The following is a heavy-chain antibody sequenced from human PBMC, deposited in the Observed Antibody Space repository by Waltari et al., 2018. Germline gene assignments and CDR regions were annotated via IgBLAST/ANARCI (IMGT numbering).Heavy chain of an antibody. CDR1: GYTFTSYA. J-gene: IGHJ4*02. V-gene: IGHV1-3*01. CDR3: ARDKIAADY. Sequence: QVQLVQSGAEVKKPGASVKVSCKASGYTFTSYAMHWARQAPGQRLELMGWINACNGNTKYSRKFQGRVTITRDTSASTAYMELSSLRSEYTAVYYCARDKIAADYWGQGTLVTVSS. D-gene: IGHD6-13*01. CDR2: INACNGNT.